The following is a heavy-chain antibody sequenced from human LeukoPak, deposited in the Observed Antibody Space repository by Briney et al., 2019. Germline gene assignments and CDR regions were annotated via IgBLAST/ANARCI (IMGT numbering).Heavy chain of an antibody. CDR1: GFTFSSYS. J-gene: IGHJ4*02. D-gene: IGHD1-26*01. CDR2: ITGNGLST. V-gene: IGHV3-21*04. Sequence: GGSLRLSCAASGFTFSSYSMNWVRQAPGKGLEWVSSITGNGLSTYYADSVKGRFTISRDNSKRVLYLQMNSLRGDDTAVYHCARDSGSYLQPTDYWGQGTLVTVSS. CDR3: ARDSGSYLQPTDY.